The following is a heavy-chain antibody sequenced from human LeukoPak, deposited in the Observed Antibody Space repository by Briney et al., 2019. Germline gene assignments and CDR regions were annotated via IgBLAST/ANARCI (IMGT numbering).Heavy chain of an antibody. CDR2: IYYSGST. Sequence: SETLSLTCTVSGGSLSSYYWSWIRQPPGKGLEWIGYIYYSGSTNYNPSLKSRVTISVDTSKNQFSLKLSSVTAADTAVYYCARSRYYDSSGYFTDRSAFDIWGQGTMVTVSS. CDR3: ARSRYYDSSGYFTDRSAFDI. CDR1: GGSLSSYY. V-gene: IGHV4-59*01. D-gene: IGHD3-22*01. J-gene: IGHJ3*02.